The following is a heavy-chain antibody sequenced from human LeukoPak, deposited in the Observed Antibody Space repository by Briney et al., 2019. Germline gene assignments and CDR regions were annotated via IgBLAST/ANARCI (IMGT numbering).Heavy chain of an antibody. Sequence: PGGSLRLSCAASGFTFSSYWMHWVRQAPGKGLEWVSYISSRGTTIYHADSVKGRFTISRDNAKNSLSLQMNSLRAEDTAVYYCARANGDYGYHYVMDVWGQGTTVTVSS. D-gene: IGHD4-17*01. V-gene: IGHV3-48*04. CDR3: ARANGDYGYHYVMDV. CDR2: ISSRGTTI. J-gene: IGHJ6*02. CDR1: GFTFSSYW.